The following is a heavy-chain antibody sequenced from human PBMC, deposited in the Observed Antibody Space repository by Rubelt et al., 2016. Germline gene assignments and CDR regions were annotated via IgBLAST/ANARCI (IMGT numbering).Heavy chain of an antibody. J-gene: IGHJ4*02. Sequence: EVQLVESGGGLVQPGGSLRLSRAASGFTFSHFWMIWVRKVPGKGLEWVANLNEDGNDTFYVDSVKGRFTISRDNAKNVLHLNMNIRSADDTAVYYCARWLYVSGSYNFDYWGQGTLVTVSS. CDR1: GFTFSHFW. CDR2: LNEDGNDT. CDR3: ARWLYVSGSYNFDY. V-gene: IGHV3-7*01. D-gene: IGHD3-10*01.